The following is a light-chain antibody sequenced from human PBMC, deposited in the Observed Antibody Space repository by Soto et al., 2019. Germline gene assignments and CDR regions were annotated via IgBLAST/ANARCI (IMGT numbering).Light chain of an antibody. J-gene: IGKJ5*01. Sequence: DIVMTQSPLSLPVTHGEPASISCRSSQSLLHSNGYNYLDWYLQKPGQSPQLLISLGSNRASGVPDRFSGSGSGTDFTLKISRVEAEDVGVYYCMQALQTLPITFGQGTRLEIK. CDR2: LGS. V-gene: IGKV2-28*01. CDR1: QSLLHSNGYNY. CDR3: MQALQTLPIT.